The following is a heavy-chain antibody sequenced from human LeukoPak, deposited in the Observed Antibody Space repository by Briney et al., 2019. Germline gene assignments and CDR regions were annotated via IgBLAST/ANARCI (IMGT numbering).Heavy chain of an antibody. Sequence: SETLSLTCTVSGGSISSGGYYWSWIRQHPGKGLEWIGYIYYSGGTYYNPSLKSRVTISVDTSKNQFSLKLSSVTAADTAVYYCARARRGYCSSTSCYYYYGMDVWGQGTTVTVSS. CDR3: ARARRGYCSSTSCYYYYGMDV. V-gene: IGHV4-31*03. D-gene: IGHD2-2*01. CDR1: GGSISSGGYY. J-gene: IGHJ6*02. CDR2: IYYSGGT.